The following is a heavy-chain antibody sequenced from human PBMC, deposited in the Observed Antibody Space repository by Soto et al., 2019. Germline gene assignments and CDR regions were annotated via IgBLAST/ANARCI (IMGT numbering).Heavy chain of an antibody. CDR2: AYYRSKWYI. CDR3: VRSRVFIAVTSVTNYYYYYGMDF. Sequence: SQTLSLTCAISGDSVSSDNAAWNWIRQSPSRGLEWLGRAYYRSKWYIEYAPSVNSRITINPDTSKNQLSLQLISVNLEDTAVYYCVRSRVFIAVTSVTNYYYYYGMDFWGQGTSVTVSS. CDR1: GDSVSSDNAA. D-gene: IGHD6-19*01. J-gene: IGHJ6*02. V-gene: IGHV6-1*01.